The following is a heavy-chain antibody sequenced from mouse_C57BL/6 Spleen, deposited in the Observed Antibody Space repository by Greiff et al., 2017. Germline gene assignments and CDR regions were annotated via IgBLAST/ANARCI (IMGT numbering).Heavy chain of an antibody. V-gene: IGHV5-17*01. CDR2: ISSGSSTI. CDR3: ASRGYDYDGYAMDY. Sequence: EVMLVESGGGLVKPGGSLKLSCAASGFTFSDYGMHWVRQAPEQGLEWVAYISSGSSTIYYADTVKGQVTLSRDNAKNTLFLQMTSLMSKDTAMYDCASRGYDYDGYAMDYWGQGTSVTVSS. CDR1: GFTFSDYG. D-gene: IGHD2-4*01. J-gene: IGHJ4*01.